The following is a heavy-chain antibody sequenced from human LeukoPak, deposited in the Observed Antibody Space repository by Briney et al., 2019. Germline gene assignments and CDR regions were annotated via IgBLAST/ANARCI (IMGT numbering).Heavy chain of an antibody. CDR2: INIDGSMT. V-gene: IGHV3-74*01. D-gene: IGHD1-26*01. Sequence: PGGSLRLSCAASGFTFSSYSMNWVRQAPRKGLVWVSLINIDGSMTNYADSVKGRFTFSRDNAKNTLYLQMNSLRAEDTAVYYCASIIVGATGVDYWGQGTMVTVSS. CDR3: ASIIVGATGVDY. J-gene: IGHJ4*02. CDR1: GFTFSSYS.